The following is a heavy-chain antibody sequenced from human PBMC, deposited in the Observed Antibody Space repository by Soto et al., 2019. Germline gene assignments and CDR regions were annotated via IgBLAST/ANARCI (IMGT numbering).Heavy chain of an antibody. D-gene: IGHD2-15*01. CDR3: AKGYMVAATYPLFFFDD. J-gene: IGHJ4*02. Sequence: GGSLRLSCIASGFTVSRKAMSWVRQAPGKGLEWVSSISGSVISTYYADSVKGRFTISRDTSKSTVYLQMNSVRAEDTAVYFCAKGYMVAATYPLFFFDDWGQGTLVTASS. CDR2: ISGSVIST. CDR1: GFTVSRKA. V-gene: IGHV3-23*01.